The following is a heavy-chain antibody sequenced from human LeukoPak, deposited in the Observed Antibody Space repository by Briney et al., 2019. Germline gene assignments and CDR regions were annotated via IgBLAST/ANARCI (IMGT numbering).Heavy chain of an antibody. V-gene: IGHV3-23*01. CDR2: ISGSGGST. Sequence: GGSLRLSCAASGFTFSSYALSWVRQAPGKGLEWVSAISGSGGSTYYADSVKGRFTISRDNSKNTLYLQMNSLRAEDTAVYYCAKDPASRRYFDYWGQGTLVTVSS. D-gene: IGHD6-6*01. J-gene: IGHJ4*02. CDR3: AKDPASRRYFDY. CDR1: GFTFSSYA.